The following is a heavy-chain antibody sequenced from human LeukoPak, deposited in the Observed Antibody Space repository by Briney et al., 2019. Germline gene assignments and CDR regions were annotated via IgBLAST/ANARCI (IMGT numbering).Heavy chain of an antibody. CDR3: ARRAGEWDTAMFTPFYYYYYMDV. CDR1: GYSFTSYW. D-gene: IGHD5-18*01. J-gene: IGHJ6*03. V-gene: IGHV5-51*01. CDR2: IYPGDSDT. Sequence: GESLKISCKGSGYSFTSYWIGWVRQMPGKGLEWMGIIYPGDSDTRYSPSFQGQVTISADKSISTAYLQWSSLKASDTAMYYCARRAGEWDTAMFTPFYYYYYMDVWGKGTTVTVSS.